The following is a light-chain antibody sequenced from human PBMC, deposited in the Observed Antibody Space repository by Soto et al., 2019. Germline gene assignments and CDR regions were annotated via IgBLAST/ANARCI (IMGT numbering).Light chain of an antibody. Sequence: DIEITQSPSSLSASVGDIVTIPWRASQSISSYLNWYQQKPGKAPKLLIYAASSLQSGVPSRFSGSGSGTDFALTITSLQAEDFATYYCPQLRLYPSTFGGGTKVAIK. CDR3: PQLRLYPST. CDR2: AAS. CDR1: QSISSY. J-gene: IGKJ4*01. V-gene: IGKV1-39*01.